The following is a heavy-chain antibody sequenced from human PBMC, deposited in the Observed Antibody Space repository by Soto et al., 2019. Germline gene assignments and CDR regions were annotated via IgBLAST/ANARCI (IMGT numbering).Heavy chain of an antibody. Sequence: GGSLRLSCAASGFTFSSYAMHWVRQAPGKGLEWVAVISYDGSNKYYADSVKGRFTISRDNSKNTLYLQMNSLRAEDTAVYYCARDRGVRAWGQGTLVTVSS. CDR2: ISYDGSNK. J-gene: IGHJ5*02. V-gene: IGHV3-30-3*01. CDR1: GFTFSSYA. D-gene: IGHD3-10*01. CDR3: ARDRGVRA.